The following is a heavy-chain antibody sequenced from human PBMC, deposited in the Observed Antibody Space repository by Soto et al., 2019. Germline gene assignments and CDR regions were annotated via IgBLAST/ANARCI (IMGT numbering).Heavy chain of an antibody. D-gene: IGHD7-27*01. J-gene: IGHJ4*02. CDR3: AAWGQGALDY. CDR1: GGSISSYY. V-gene: IGHV4-59*08. Sequence: QVQLQESGPGLVKPSETLSLTCTVSGGSISSYYWSWIRQPPGKGLEWIGYIYYSGSTNYNPSLKSRVTISVDTSKNQFSLKLSSVTAADTAVYYCAAWGQGALDYGGQGTLVTVSS. CDR2: IYYSGST.